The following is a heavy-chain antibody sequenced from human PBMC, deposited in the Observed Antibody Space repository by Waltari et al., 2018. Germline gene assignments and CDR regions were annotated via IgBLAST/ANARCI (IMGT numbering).Heavy chain of an antibody. D-gene: IGHD3-10*01. J-gene: IGHJ4*02. CDR3: AKGTRYYGSGSYYNADY. CDR2: ISGSGGST. V-gene: IGHV3-23*01. CDR1: GFTFSSYA. Sequence: EVQLLESGGGLVQPGGSLRLSCAASGFTFSSYAMSWVRQAPGKGLEWVSAISGSGGSTYYAASVKGRFTISRDNSKNTLYLQMNSLRAEDTAVYYCAKGTRYYGSGSYYNADYWGQGTLVTVSS.